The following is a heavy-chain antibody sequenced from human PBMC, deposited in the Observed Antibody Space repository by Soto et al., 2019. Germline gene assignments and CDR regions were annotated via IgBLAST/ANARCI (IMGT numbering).Heavy chain of an antibody. V-gene: IGHV1-24*01. CDR2: FDPEDGET. J-gene: IGHJ3*02. CDR3: ATEFNHRPYSSGPSGGAFDI. D-gene: IGHD6-19*01. CDR1: GYTLTELS. Sequence: ASVKVSCKVSGYTLTELSMHWVRQAPGKGLEWMGGFDPEDGETIYAQKFQGRVTMTEDTSTDTAYMELSSLRSEDTAVYYCATEFNHRPYSSGPSGGAFDIWGQGTMVTVSS.